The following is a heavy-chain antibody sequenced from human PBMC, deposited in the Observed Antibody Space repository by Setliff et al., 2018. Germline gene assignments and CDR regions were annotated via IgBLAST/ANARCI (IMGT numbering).Heavy chain of an antibody. V-gene: IGHV4-34*01. CDR2: IDQSGIT. J-gene: IGHJ5*02. CDR1: GGSFSGYY. CDR3: ARRNGEKLDP. Sequence: PSETLSLTCAVYGGSFSGYYWSWIRQPPGKGPEWIGEIDQSGITNYNPSLKSRVTISIDTSKNQFSLKLSSVTAADTAVYYCARRNGEKLDPWGQGTLVTVSS.